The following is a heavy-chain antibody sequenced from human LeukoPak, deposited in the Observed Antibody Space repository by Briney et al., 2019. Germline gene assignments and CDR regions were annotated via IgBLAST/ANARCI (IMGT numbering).Heavy chain of an antibody. CDR3: ARVGLLDY. CDR2: IYHSGSA. CDR1: GDSISSGGYY. J-gene: IGHJ4*02. V-gene: IGHV4-30-2*01. D-gene: IGHD1-26*01. Sequence: SETLSLTCTVAGDSISSGGYYWSWIRQPPGKGLEWIGYIYHSGSAYYNPSLKSRLTMLLDRSKNQFSLNLSSVTAADTAVYYCARVGLLDYWGQGTLVTVSS.